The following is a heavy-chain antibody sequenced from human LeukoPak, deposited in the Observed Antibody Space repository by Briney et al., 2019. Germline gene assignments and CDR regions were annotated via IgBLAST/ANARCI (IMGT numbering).Heavy chain of an antibody. V-gene: IGHV3-23*01. J-gene: IGHJ4*02. CDR2: ISGSGGSP. D-gene: IGHD3-10*01. CDR3: AKGSGSFPGYFDY. Sequence: GGSLRLSCAASGFTFGNYAMNWVRQAPGKGLEWVSGISGSGGSPYYADSVKGRFTISRDNSKTTMYVEMNSLRPEDTAVYYCAKGSGSFPGYFDYWGQGALVTVSS. CDR1: GFTFGNYA.